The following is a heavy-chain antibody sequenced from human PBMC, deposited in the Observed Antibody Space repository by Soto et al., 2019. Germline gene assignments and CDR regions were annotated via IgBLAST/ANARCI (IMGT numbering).Heavy chain of an antibody. V-gene: IGHV4-59*01. Sequence: QVQLQESGPGLVKPSETLSLTCTVSGGSISSYYWSWIRQPPGKGLEWIGYIYYSGSTNYNPSLKNRSTISVATSKKPFSLKLRSATAADTAVYYCARRYGGNFDYGGQGTLVTVSS. CDR2: IYYSGST. D-gene: IGHD3-16*01. CDR3: ARRYGGNFDY. J-gene: IGHJ4*02. CDR1: GGSISSYY.